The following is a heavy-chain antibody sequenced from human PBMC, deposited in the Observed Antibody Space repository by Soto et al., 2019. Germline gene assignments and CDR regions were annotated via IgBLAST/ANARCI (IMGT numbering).Heavy chain of an antibody. CDR3: ARESVLANWFDP. V-gene: IGHV4-59*01. CDR2: IYYSGST. CDR1: GGSISSYY. Sequence: SETLSLTCTVSGGSISSYYWSWIRQPPGKGLEWIGYIYYSGSTNYNPSLKSRVTISVDTSKNQFSLKLSSVTAADTAVYYCARESVLANWFDPWGQGTLVTVPQ. J-gene: IGHJ5*02.